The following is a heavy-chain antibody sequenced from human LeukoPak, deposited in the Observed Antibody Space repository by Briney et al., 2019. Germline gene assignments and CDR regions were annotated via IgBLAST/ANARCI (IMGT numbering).Heavy chain of an antibody. V-gene: IGHV1-2*02. J-gene: IGHJ4*02. CDR3: VVSIPAAAIPAFDS. CDR1: GYNFAHN. Sequence: ASVKVSCKASGYNFAHNIHWVRQAPGQGHEFIGWINPKNGGTKYAQNFQGRVTMTRDTSISTVYIELSSLGSDDTAVYYCVVSIPAAAIPAFDSWGQGTLVTVSS. D-gene: IGHD6-25*01. CDR2: INPKNGGT.